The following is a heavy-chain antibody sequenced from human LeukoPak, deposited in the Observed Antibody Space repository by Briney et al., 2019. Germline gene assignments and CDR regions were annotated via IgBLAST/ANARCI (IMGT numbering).Heavy chain of an antibody. V-gene: IGHV4-30-2*01. CDR3: ARGNNYDFWSGYWFDP. CDR1: GGSISSGGYY. D-gene: IGHD3-3*01. CDR2: IYHSGST. Sequence: SETLSLTCTVSGGSISSGGYYWSWIRQPPGKGLEWIGYIYHSGSTYYNPSLKSRVTISVDRSKNQFSLKLSSVTAADTAVYYCARGNNYDFWSGYWFDPWGQGTLVTVSS. J-gene: IGHJ5*02.